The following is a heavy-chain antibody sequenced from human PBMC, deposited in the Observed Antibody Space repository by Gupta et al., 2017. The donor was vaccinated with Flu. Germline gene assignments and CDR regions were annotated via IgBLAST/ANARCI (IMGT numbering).Heavy chain of an antibody. CDR1: GYTFTNFG. CDR3: ARDYLWNHAGPAEY. Sequence: HVQLVQSGSEVKKPGASVKVSCKTYGYTFTNFGISWVRQAPGQGLEWMGWISPDTGHTDYSQKVQDRVTMTTDTLTSTAHMELRSLISDDTAVYFCARDYLWNHAGPAEYWGQGSLVTVSS. J-gene: IGHJ4*02. V-gene: IGHV1-18*01. CDR2: ISPDTGHT. D-gene: IGHD1-14*01.